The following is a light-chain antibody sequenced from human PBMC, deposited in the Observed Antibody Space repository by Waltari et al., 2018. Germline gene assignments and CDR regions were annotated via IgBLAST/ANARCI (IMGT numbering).Light chain of an antibody. CDR1: QSVLYSSNNRNY. CDR3: QQYYTTPLT. V-gene: IGKV4-1*01. CDR2: WAS. J-gene: IGKJ4*01. Sequence: DIVMTQSPDSLAVSLGERATINCKSSQSVLYSSNNRNYLTWYQQKPGQPPKLLIYWASIRESGVPDRFSGSGSGTDFPLTISSLQAEDVAVYYCQQYYTTPLTFGGGTKVEIK.